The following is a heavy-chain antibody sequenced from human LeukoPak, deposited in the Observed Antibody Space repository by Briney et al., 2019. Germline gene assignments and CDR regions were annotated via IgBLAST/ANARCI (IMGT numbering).Heavy chain of an antibody. CDR1: GGXISSYY. J-gene: IGHJ4*02. CDR2: IYTSGST. Sequence: LXLTXXVAGGXISSYYWRWIRQPAGKGVEWIGRIYTSGSTNYNPSLKSRVTMLVDTSKNQFSLKMSSVTAADTAVYYCASGYSYGLRYWGQGTLVTVSS. D-gene: IGHD5-18*01. CDR3: ASGYSYGLRY. V-gene: IGHV4-4*07.